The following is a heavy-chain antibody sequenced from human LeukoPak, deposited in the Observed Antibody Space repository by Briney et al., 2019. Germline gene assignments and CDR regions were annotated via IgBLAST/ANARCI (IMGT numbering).Heavy chain of an antibody. CDR1: GFIFSNYN. D-gene: IGHD1-26*01. Sequence: GGSLRLSCAASGFIFSNYNINWVRQAPGKAMEWVSSITSRGTYTFYADSVRGRFTISRDNAKNSLYLQMDGLGPDDTAVYYCARDPYSGNYYGNHYYYYMDVWGRGTTVTISS. CDR3: ARDPYSGNYYGNHYYYYMDV. J-gene: IGHJ6*03. V-gene: IGHV3-21*01. CDR2: ITSRGTYT.